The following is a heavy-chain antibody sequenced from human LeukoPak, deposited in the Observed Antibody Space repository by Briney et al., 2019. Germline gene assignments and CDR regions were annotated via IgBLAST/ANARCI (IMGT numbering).Heavy chain of an antibody. CDR1: GFTFSSYW. CDR2: IKQDGSEK. V-gene: IGHV3-7*03. CDR3: ARASGYYGSGSYYKPYYYGMDV. J-gene: IGHJ6*04. D-gene: IGHD3-10*01. Sequence: GGSLRLSCAASGFTFSSYWMSWVRQAPGKGLEWGANIKQDGSEKYYVDSVKGRFTISRDNAKNSLYLQMNSLRAEDTAVYYCARASGYYGSGSYYKPYYYGMDVWGKGTTVTVSS.